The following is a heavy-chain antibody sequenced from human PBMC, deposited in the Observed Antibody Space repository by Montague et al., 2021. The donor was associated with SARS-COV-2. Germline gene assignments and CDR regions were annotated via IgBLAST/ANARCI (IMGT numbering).Heavy chain of an antibody. J-gene: IGHJ4*02. Sequence: SETLSLTCVVSGGSISTDNWWTWVLLPPGKSLVGVGEIYHTGSTTYKQSLRSRVSMSVDKSSNQFSLRLTCVTAAATATYYCARRGSGGSDLAYWGQGTLVTVSS. CDR3: ARRGSGGSDLAY. V-gene: IGHV4-4*02. CDR1: GGSISTDNW. D-gene: IGHD3-16*01. CDR2: IYHTGST.